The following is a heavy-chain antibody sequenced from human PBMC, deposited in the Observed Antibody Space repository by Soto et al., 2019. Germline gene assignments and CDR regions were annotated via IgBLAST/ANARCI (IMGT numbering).Heavy chain of an antibody. CDR3: ARRGYSYGSTNWFDP. J-gene: IGHJ5*02. Sequence: QVQLQESGPGLVKPSQTLSLTCTVSGGSISSGGYYWSWIRQHPGKGLEWIGYIYYSGSTYYNPSLKSRVTISVDTSKNQFSLKLSSVTAADTAVYCCARRGYSYGSTNWFDPWGQGTLVTVSS. CDR1: GGSISSGGYY. D-gene: IGHD5-18*01. CDR2: IYYSGST. V-gene: IGHV4-31*03.